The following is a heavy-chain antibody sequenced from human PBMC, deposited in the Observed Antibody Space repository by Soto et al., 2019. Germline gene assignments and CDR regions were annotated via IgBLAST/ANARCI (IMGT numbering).Heavy chain of an antibody. J-gene: IGHJ6*02. Sequence: QLQLQESGPGLVKPSETLSLICSVSGDSVTSYYWSWIRQPPGKGLEWIGYIYSSGSTIYNPSLESRVTISLDTSKNQVSLRLTSVTAADTAIFYCARGVLRYYYYGMDVWGQGTTVTVSS. CDR2: IYSSGST. CDR1: GDSVTSYY. V-gene: IGHV4-59*02. CDR3: ARGVLRYYYYGMDV.